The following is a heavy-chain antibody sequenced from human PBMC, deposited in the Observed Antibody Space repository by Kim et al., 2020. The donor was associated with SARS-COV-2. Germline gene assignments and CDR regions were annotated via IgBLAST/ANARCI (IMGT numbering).Heavy chain of an antibody. CDR3: ARDTVFDY. J-gene: IGHJ4*02. CDR1: GFTFSSYS. V-gene: IGHV3-48*04. CDR2: ISSSSSTI. D-gene: IGHD4-17*01. Sequence: GGSLRLSCAASGFTFSSYSMNWVRQAPGKGLEWVSYISSSSSTIYSADSVKGRFTISRDNAKNSLYLQVNSLRAEDTAVYYCARDTVFDYWGQGTLVTVS.